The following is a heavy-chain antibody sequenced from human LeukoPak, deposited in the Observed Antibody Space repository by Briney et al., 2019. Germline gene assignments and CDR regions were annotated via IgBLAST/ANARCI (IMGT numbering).Heavy chain of an antibody. CDR2: ISPTGSTT. J-gene: IGHJ4*02. CDR1: GFSFSGHW. Sequence: GGSLRLSCTASGFSFSGHWMHWVRQLPGKGLVWVSRISPTGSTTSYADSVKGRFTVSRDNAKNTLYLQVNNLRAEDTAVYYCARGPNSNWSGLDFWGQGTLLTVSP. CDR3: ARGPNSNWSGLDF. D-gene: IGHD6-6*01. V-gene: IGHV3-74*01.